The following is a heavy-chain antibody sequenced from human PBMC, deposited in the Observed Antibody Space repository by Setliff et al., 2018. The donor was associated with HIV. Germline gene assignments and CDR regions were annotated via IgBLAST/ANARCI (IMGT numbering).Heavy chain of an antibody. V-gene: IGHV4-34*01. Sequence: LSLTCAVYGESFSDYYWNWIRQPPGKGLEWIGEINHSGSTNYNPSLKSRVTISVDTSKNQFSLKLNSVTAADTAVYYCARDLSSSAWSEGLYYFDSRGRGTLVTVSS. CDR1: GESFSDYY. CDR2: INHSGST. D-gene: IGHD6-19*01. J-gene: IGHJ4*02. CDR3: ARDLSSSAWSEGLYYFDS.